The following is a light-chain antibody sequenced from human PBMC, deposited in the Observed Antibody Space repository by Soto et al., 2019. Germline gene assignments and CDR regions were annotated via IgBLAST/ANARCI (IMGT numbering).Light chain of an antibody. CDR1: QTLTSTY. CDR2: GAS. CDR3: QHYGRSLWT. V-gene: IGKV3-20*01. J-gene: IGKJ1*01. Sequence: IVLTQSPGTLSLSPGDSVTLSCRASQTLTSTYLAWYQQKPGQAPRLLIFGASNRATDIPDRFSGSGSGTDFTLTINRLEPEDFAVYYCQHYGRSLWTFGQGTKVEIK.